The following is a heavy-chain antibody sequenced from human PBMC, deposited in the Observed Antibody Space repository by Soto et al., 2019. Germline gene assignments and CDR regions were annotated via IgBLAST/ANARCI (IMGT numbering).Heavy chain of an antibody. CDR3: ARGGYKRFDY. D-gene: IGHD5-12*01. Sequence: GGSLRLSCAASGSSFSSYYMSWVRQAPGKGLEWVANIKEDGSEKYYVDSVKGRFTISRDNAKNSLFLQMDSLSADDSAGYYCARGGYKRFDYWGQGTLVTVSS. CDR1: GSSFSSYY. V-gene: IGHV3-7*03. CDR2: IKEDGSEK. J-gene: IGHJ4*02.